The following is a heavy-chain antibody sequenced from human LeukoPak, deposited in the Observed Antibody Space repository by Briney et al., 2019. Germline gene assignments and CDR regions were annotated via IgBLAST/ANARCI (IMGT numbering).Heavy chain of an antibody. D-gene: IGHD6-19*01. Sequence: GRSLRLSCAASGFTFSSFGMHWVRQAPGKGLEWVAVISYDGNNKYYADSVRGRFTISRDNSQNTLFVQMNSLRAEDTAVYFCAKDVRQWLITYYYFEIWGRGTLVTVSS. CDR2: ISYDGNNK. J-gene: IGHJ4*02. CDR3: AKDVRQWLITYYYFEI. V-gene: IGHV3-30*18. CDR1: GFTFSSFG.